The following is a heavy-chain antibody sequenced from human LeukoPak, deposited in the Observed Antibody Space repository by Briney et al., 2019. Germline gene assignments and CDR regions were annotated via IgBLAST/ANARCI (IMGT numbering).Heavy chain of an antibody. V-gene: IGHV3-21*01. Sequence: GGSLRLSCAASGFTFSSYSMNWVRQAPGKGLEWVSSISSSGSYIYYADSVKGRFTISRDNAKNSLYLQMNSLRAEDTAVYYCARDPIIAAAAITEYFQHWGQGTLVTVSS. CDR1: GFTFSSYS. J-gene: IGHJ1*01. D-gene: IGHD6-13*01. CDR3: ARDPIIAAAAITEYFQH. CDR2: ISSSGSYI.